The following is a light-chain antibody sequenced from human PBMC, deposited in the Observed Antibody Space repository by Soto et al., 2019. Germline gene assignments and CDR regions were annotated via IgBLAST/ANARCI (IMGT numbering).Light chain of an antibody. CDR3: HQYNNWRT. Sequence: EIVMTQSPATLSLSPGERATLSCRASQTIDNTLAWYQRKPGQAPRLLIYDASTRATGVPARFSGSGSGTDFTLTISSLQSEDFAIYYCHQYNNWRTFGQGTRLEIK. V-gene: IGKV3-15*01. CDR2: DAS. CDR1: QTIDNT. J-gene: IGKJ5*01.